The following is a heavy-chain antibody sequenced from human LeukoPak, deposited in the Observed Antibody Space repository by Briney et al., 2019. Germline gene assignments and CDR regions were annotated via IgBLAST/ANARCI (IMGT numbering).Heavy chain of an antibody. J-gene: IGHJ4*02. CDR1: GFTFSSYA. CDR3: ARGPLRYFDWPRFDY. CDR2: ISGSGGST. D-gene: IGHD3-9*01. V-gene: IGHV3-23*01. Sequence: PGGSLRLSCAASGFTFSSYAMSWVRQAPGKGLEWVSAISGSGGSTYYADSVKGRFTISRDNSKNTLYLQMNSLRAEDTAVYYCARGPLRYFDWPRFDYWGQGTLVTVSS.